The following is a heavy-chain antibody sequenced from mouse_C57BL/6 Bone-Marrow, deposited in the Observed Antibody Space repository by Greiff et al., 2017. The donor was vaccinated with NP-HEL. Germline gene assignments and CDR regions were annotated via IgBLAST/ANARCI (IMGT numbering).Heavy chain of an antibody. Sequence: EVHLVESGGGLVKPGGSLKLSCAASGFTFSSYAMSWVRQTPEKRLEWVATISDGGSYTYYPDNVKGRFTISRDNATNNLYLQMSHLKSEDTAMYYCARDRAYYYGTLDYWGQGTTLTVSS. V-gene: IGHV5-4*01. CDR1: GFTFSSYA. J-gene: IGHJ2*01. CDR3: ARDRAYYYGTLDY. D-gene: IGHD1-1*01. CDR2: ISDGGSYT.